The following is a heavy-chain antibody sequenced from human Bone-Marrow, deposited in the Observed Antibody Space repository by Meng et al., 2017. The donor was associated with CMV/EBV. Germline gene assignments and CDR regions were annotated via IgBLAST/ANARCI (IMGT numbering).Heavy chain of an antibody. Sequence: GESLKISCAASGFTFSKYGMHWARQAPGKGLEWVAFIRHDGSDEYYAESVKGRFSISKDAAENTAYLQMNSLRSRDTAVYYCARDFGNDFWLLTHWGQGTLVTVSS. J-gene: IGHJ4*02. D-gene: IGHD3-3*01. V-gene: IGHV3-30*02. CDR2: IRHDGSDE. CDR1: GFTFSKYG. CDR3: ARDFGNDFWLLTH.